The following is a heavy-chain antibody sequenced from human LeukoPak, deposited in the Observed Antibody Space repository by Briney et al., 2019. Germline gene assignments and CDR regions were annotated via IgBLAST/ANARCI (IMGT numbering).Heavy chain of an antibody. J-gene: IGHJ3*02. CDR2: IYDSGST. CDR1: GYSISSGYY. V-gene: IGHV4-38-2*01. Sequence: SETLSLTCAVSGYSISSGYYWGWIRQPPGKGLEWIGSIYDSGSTYYNPCLKSRVTISVDTSKSQFSLKLSSVTAADTAVYYCASSYCSGGSCYSGDAFDIWGQGTMVTVSS. CDR3: ASSYCSGGSCYSGDAFDI. D-gene: IGHD2-15*01.